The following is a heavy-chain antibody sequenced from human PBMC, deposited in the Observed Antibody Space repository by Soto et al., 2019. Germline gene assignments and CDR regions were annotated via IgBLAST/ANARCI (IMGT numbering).Heavy chain of an antibody. CDR2: ISGSGGST. Sequence: GGSLRLSCAASGFTFSSYAMSWVRQAPGKGLEWVSAISGSGGSTYYADSVKGRFTISRDNSKNTLYLQMNSLRAEDTAVYYCAKDPLTHFSYDYGDYVAPGGAFDIWGQGTMVTVSS. D-gene: IGHD4-17*01. CDR3: AKDPLTHFSYDYGDYVAPGGAFDI. CDR1: GFTFSSYA. J-gene: IGHJ3*02. V-gene: IGHV3-23*01.